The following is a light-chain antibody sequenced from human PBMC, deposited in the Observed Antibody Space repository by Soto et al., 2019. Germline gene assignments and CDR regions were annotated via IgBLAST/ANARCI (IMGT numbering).Light chain of an antibody. V-gene: IGKV3-20*01. CDR3: QHYGRSMFT. CDR1: QSVSSTY. CDR2: GAS. Sequence: EIVLTQSPGTLSLSPGERATLSCRASQSVSSTYLAWYQQKPGQAPRLLIYGASSRATGIPDRFSGSGSGTDFTLTVSRLEPEDFAVYYCQHYGRSMFTFGQGTKVEIK. J-gene: IGKJ2*01.